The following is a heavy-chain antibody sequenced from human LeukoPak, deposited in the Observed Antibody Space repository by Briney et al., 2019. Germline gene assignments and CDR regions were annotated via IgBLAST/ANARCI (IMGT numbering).Heavy chain of an antibody. V-gene: IGHV3-21*01. CDR1: GFTFSSYG. CDR2: ISSSSSYI. D-gene: IGHD5-18*01. Sequence: GGSLRLSCAASGFTFSSYGMHWVRQAPGKGLEWVSSISSSSSYIYYADSVKGRFTISRDNAKNSLYLQMNSLRAEDTAVYYCARDKGDTAMVDYWGQGTLVTVSS. J-gene: IGHJ4*02. CDR3: ARDKGDTAMVDY.